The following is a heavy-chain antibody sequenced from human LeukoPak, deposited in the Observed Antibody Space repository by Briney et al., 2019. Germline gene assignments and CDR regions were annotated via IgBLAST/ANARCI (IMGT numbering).Heavy chain of an antibody. V-gene: IGHV3-53*01. CDR1: GFTLSRNA. J-gene: IGHJ4*02. CDR3: ARGVEPLAANTLAY. D-gene: IGHD1-14*01. CDR2: LYSDGNT. Sequence: GGSLRLSCAASGFTLSRNAMSWVRQAPGKGLEWVSVLYSDGNTKYADSVQGRFTISRDNSKNTLYLEMNSLSPDDTAVYYCARGVEPLAANTLAYWGQGTLVTVSS.